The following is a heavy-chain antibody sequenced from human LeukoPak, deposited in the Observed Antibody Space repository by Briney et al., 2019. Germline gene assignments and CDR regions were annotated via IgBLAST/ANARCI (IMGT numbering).Heavy chain of an antibody. CDR2: ISSSGSTM. D-gene: IGHD1-14*01. V-gene: IGHV3-48*03. CDR3: ARSPAGANYYLDV. CDR1: GFTFSRYE. J-gene: IGHJ6*03. Sequence: GGSLRLSCAASGFTFSRYEMNWVRQAPGKGLEWVSYISSSGSTMYYADSVKGRFTISRDNAKNSLSLQMNSLRAEDTAVYYCARSPAGANYYLDVWGKGTTVTISS.